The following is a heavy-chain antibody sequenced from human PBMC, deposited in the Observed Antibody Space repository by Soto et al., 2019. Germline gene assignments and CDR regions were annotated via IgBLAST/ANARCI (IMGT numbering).Heavy chain of an antibody. Sequence: GASVKVSCKASGGTFSSYAISWVRQAPGQGLEWMGGIIPIFGTANYAQKFQGRVTITADESTSTAYMELSSLRSEDTAMYYCARGRLGYCSSTSCRRGYYYGMDVWGQGTTVTVSS. D-gene: IGHD2-2*01. CDR3: ARGRLGYCSSTSCRRGYYYGMDV. CDR1: GGTFSSYA. CDR2: IIPIFGTA. V-gene: IGHV1-69*13. J-gene: IGHJ6*02.